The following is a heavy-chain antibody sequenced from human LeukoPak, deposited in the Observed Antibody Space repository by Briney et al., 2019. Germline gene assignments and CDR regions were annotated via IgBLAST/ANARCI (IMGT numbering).Heavy chain of an antibody. V-gene: IGHV4-31*03. CDR1: GGSISSGGYY. CDR3: ARGSRVQLWLDY. CDR2: IYYSGST. Sequence: PSEPLSLTCTVSGGSISSGGYYWSWIRQHPGKGLEWIGYIYYSGSTYYNPSLKSRVTISVDTSKNQFSLKLSSVTAADTAVYYCARGSRVQLWLDYWGQGTLVTVSS. J-gene: IGHJ4*02. D-gene: IGHD5-18*01.